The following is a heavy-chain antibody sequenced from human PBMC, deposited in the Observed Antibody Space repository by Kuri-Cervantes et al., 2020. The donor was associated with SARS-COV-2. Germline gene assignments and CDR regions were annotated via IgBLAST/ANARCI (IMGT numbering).Heavy chain of an antibody. CDR2: TRNKANSYTT. J-gene: IGHJ4*02. D-gene: IGHD3-3*01. CDR1: GFTFSDHY. V-gene: IGHV3-72*01. Sequence: GESLKISCAASGFTFSDHYMDWVRQAPGKGLEWVGRTRNKANSYTTEYAASVKGRFTISRDDSKSIAYLQMNSLKTEDTAVYYCTSNDFWSGYSLYWGQGTLVTVSS. CDR3: TSNDFWSGYSLY.